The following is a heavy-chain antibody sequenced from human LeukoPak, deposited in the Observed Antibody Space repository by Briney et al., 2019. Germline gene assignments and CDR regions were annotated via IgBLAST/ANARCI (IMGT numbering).Heavy chain of an antibody. V-gene: IGHV1-69*05. J-gene: IGHJ4*02. Sequence: SVKVSCKASGGTFSSYAISWVRQAPGQGLEWMGGIIPIFGTANYAQKFQGRVTITRDTSASTAYMELSSLRPEDTAMYYCAREDGPIEYWGQGTLVTVSS. D-gene: IGHD5-24*01. CDR1: GGTFSSYA. CDR3: AREDGPIEY. CDR2: IIPIFGTA.